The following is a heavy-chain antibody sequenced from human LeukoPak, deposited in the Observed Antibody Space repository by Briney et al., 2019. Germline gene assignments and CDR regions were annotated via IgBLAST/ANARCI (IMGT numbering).Heavy chain of an antibody. J-gene: IGHJ3*02. Sequence: GASVKVSCKASGYTFTSYAISWVRQAPGQGLEWMGRIIPILGIANYAQKFQGRVTITADKSTSTAYMELSSLRSEDTAVYYCADGDYYDAFDIWGQGTMVTVSS. D-gene: IGHD4-17*01. V-gene: IGHV1-69*04. CDR2: IIPILGIA. CDR1: GYTFTSYA. CDR3: ADGDYYDAFDI.